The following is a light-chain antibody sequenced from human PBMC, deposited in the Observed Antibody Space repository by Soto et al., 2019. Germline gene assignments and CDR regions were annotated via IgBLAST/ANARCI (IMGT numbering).Light chain of an antibody. V-gene: IGLV2-11*01. J-gene: IGLJ1*01. CDR3: CAYGGNYNDV. CDR2: DVN. Sequence: QSAPTQPRSVSGSPGQSVTISCTGTSTDIGSWNFVSWYQQHPGEVPRVIIYDVNLRPSGVPARFSGSKSGNTASLNIFGLQPEDEADYYCCAYGGNYNDVFGTGTKLTVL. CDR1: STDIGSWNF.